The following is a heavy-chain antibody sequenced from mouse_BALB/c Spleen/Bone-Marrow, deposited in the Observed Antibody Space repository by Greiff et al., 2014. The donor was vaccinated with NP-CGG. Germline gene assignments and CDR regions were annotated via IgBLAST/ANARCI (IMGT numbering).Heavy chain of an antibody. Sequence: VQLQQSGAELVKPGASVELSCTASGFNIKDTYMHWVKQRPEQGLEWIGRIDPADVNTKYDPKFQGKATITADTSSNTAYLQLSSLTSEVTAVYYCASYVYGYYFDYWGQGTTLTVSS. J-gene: IGHJ2*01. V-gene: IGHV14-3*02. CDR1: GFNIKDTY. D-gene: IGHD1-1*01. CDR3: ASYVYGYYFDY. CDR2: IDPADVNT.